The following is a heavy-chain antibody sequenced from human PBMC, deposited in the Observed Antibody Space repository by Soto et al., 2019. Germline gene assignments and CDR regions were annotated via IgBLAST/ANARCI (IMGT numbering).Heavy chain of an antibody. V-gene: IGHV3-48*02. CDR3: ARGGSSSDNGMDV. CDR1: GFSFSTYS. CDR2: SSSSSYTI. Sequence: EVQLVESGGGLVQPGGSLRLSCAASGFSFSTYSMNWVRQAPGQGLEWVSYSSSSSYTIYYVDSVKGRFTISRDNAKNSLYLQMNSLRDEDTAVYYCARGGSSSDNGMDVWGQGTTVTVSS. D-gene: IGHD6-6*01. J-gene: IGHJ6*02.